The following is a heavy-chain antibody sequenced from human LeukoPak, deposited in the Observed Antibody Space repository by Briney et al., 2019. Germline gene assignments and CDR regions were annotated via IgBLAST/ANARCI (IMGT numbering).Heavy chain of an antibody. CDR3: AKDQSGSAYYYCGMDV. CDR2: ISYDGSNK. Sequence: GGSLRLSCAASGFTFSSYGMHWVRQAPGKGLEWVAVISYDGSNKYYADSVKGRFTISRDNSKNTLYLQMNSLRAEDTAVYYCAKDQSGSAYYYCGMDVWGQGTTVTVSS. CDR1: GFTFSSYG. D-gene: IGHD3-10*01. V-gene: IGHV3-30*18. J-gene: IGHJ6*02.